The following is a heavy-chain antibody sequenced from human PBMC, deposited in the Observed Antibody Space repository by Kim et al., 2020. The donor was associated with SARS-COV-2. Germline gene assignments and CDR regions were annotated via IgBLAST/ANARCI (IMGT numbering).Heavy chain of an antibody. V-gene: IGHV4-59*08. Sequence: SETLSLTCTVSGGSLNNYYWSWIRQPPGKGLEWIGYVFSSGSTNINPSLEIRVTISVDTSNNQFSLGLTSVTAADTALYYCARRRVGNNFYYFDFWGRGTLVTVSS. CDR2: VFSSGST. CDR3: ARRRVGNNFYYFDF. CDR1: GGSLNNYY. D-gene: IGHD1-1*01. J-gene: IGHJ4*02.